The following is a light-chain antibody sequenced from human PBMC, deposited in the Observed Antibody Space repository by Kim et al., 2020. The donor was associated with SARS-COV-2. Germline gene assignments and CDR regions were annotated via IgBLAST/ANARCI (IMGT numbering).Light chain of an antibody. CDR3: SSYTRSNTNYV. V-gene: IGLV2-14*04. CDR2: TGS. Sequence: QSSTLSITETGSGLSSYTCVTWYQRNPSNTPRLIIFTGSNRPTGVSIRCSGAKSVNTAALTISGLQTENEADYYCSSYTRSNTNYVFGTGTKVTVL. J-gene: IGLJ1*01. CDR1: GSGLSSYTC.